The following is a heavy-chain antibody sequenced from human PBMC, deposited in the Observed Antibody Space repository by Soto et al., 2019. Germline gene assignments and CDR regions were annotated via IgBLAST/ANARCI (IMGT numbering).Heavy chain of an antibody. Sequence: QVQLVESGGGVVQPGRSLRLSCAASGFTFSNFGIHWVRQAPGKGLEWLAVVWSDENNKNYADSVKGRFTISRDNSKNTLYMKMDSLSPEDTAMYYCAGDGKSGYDLDYWGQGTLLTVSS. D-gene: IGHD5-12*01. CDR3: AGDGKSGYDLDY. CDR2: VWSDENNK. J-gene: IGHJ4*02. V-gene: IGHV3-33*01. CDR1: GFTFSNFG.